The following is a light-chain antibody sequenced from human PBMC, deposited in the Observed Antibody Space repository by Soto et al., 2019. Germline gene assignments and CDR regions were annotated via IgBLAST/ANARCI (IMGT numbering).Light chain of an antibody. CDR1: SSNLGGNF. CDR3: AAWDDSLSGVV. Sequence: QSELTQPPSASGTPGQRVSISCSGSSSNLGGNFVYWYQHVPGTAPKLVIYSNNQRPSGVPDRFSGSKSGTSASLAITGLRSEDEADYYCAAWDDSLSGVVFGGGTKLTVL. CDR2: SNN. V-gene: IGLV1-47*01. J-gene: IGLJ2*01.